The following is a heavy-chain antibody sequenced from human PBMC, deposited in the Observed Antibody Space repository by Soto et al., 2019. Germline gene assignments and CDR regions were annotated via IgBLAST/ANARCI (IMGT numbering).Heavy chain of an antibody. CDR1: GGTFSSYA. D-gene: IGHD3-22*01. V-gene: IGHV1-69*01. J-gene: IGHJ4*02. Sequence: VKVSCKASGGTFSSYAISWVRQAPGQGLEWMGGIIPIFGTANYAQKFQGRVTITADESTSTAYMELSSLRSEDTAVYYCAREGRVGSMIVAYYFDYWGQGTLVTVSS. CDR3: AREGRVGSMIVAYYFDY. CDR2: IIPIFGTA.